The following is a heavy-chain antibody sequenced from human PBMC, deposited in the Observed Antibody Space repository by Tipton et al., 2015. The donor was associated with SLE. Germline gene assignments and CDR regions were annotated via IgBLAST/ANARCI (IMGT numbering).Heavy chain of an antibody. D-gene: IGHD2-15*01. CDR1: GGSISGYY. Sequence: LRLSCTVSGGSISGYYWSWVRQPPGRGLEWIGYIHYRGSTNYNPSLKSRVTISLDTSENQFSLKLSSVTAADTAVYYCARDRYCGAGSCFDWYFDLWGRGTLVTVSS. J-gene: IGHJ2*01. CDR2: IHYRGST. V-gene: IGHV4-59*01. CDR3: ARDRYCGAGSCFDWYFDL.